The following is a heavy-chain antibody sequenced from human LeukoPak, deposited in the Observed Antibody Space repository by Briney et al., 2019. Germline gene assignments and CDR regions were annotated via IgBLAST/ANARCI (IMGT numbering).Heavy chain of an antibody. D-gene: IGHD3-10*01. Sequence: GGSLRLSCAASGFTVSRNHMSWVRQAPGKGLEWVAVISYDGSNKYYADSVKGRFTISRDNSKNTLYLQMNSLRAEDTAVYYCAKPIGSGSYYNGDYYYGMDVWGQGTTVTVSS. CDR3: AKPIGSGSYYNGDYYYGMDV. CDR2: ISYDGSNK. J-gene: IGHJ6*02. CDR1: GFTVSRNH. V-gene: IGHV3-30*18.